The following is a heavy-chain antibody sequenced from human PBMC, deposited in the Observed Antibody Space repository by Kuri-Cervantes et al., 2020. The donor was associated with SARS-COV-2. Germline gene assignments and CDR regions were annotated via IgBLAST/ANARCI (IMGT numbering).Heavy chain of an antibody. CDR3: ARELGSSGWNDAFDI. CDR2: ISYDGSNK. V-gene: IGHV3-30-3*01. J-gene: IGHJ3*02. CDR1: GFTFSSYA. D-gene: IGHD6-19*01. Sequence: GGSLRLSCAASGFTFSSYAMHLVRQAPGKGLEWVAVISYDGSNKYYADSVKGRFTISRDNSKNTLYLQMNSLRAEDTAVYYCARELGSSGWNDAFDIWGQGTMVTVSS.